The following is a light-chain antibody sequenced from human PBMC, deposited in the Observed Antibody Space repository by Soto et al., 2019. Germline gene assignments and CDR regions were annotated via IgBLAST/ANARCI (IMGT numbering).Light chain of an antibody. J-gene: IGLJ1*01. CDR2: EVS. CDR1: SSDVGGYNY. Sequence: QSALTQPPSASGSPGQSVTIFCTGTSSDVGGYNYVSWYQQHPGKAPKLMIYEVSKRPSGVPDRFSGSKSGNTASLTVSGLQAEDEADYYCSSYAGSNNLYVFGTGTKLTVL. CDR3: SSYAGSNNLYV. V-gene: IGLV2-8*01.